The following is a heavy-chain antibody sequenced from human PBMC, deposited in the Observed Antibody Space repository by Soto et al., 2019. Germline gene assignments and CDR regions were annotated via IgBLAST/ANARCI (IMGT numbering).Heavy chain of an antibody. CDR3: AREYCSGGSCYRGSAFDI. CDR2: IWYDGSNK. D-gene: IGHD2-15*01. J-gene: IGHJ3*02. CDR1: GFTFSSYG. V-gene: IGHV3-33*01. Sequence: GGSLRLSCAASGFTFSSYGMHWVRQAPGKGLEWVAVIWYDGSNKYYADSVKGRFTISRDNSKNTLYLQMNSLRAEDTAVYYCAREYCSGGSCYRGSAFDIWGQGTMVTVSS.